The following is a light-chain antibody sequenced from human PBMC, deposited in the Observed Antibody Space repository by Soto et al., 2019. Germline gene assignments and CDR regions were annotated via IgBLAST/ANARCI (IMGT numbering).Light chain of an antibody. Sequence: TQSPATLSLSPGQRGTLSCRASQSVSSNLAWYKQKPGQAPRFLIYGAFSRATGIPDRFSGSGSGTDFTLTISSLEPEDFEVYYCQQRSNWAITFGQGTRLEIK. CDR1: QSVSSN. J-gene: IGKJ5*01. CDR3: QQRSNWAIT. V-gene: IGKV3-11*01. CDR2: GAF.